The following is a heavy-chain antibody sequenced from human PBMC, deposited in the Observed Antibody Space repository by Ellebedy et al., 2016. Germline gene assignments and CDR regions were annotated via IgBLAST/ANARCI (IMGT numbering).Heavy chain of an antibody. Sequence: GGSLRLSCVVSGSTLSTYWMSWFRQAPGKGLEWVANINADGSLKNYADSVKGRFTISRDNAKNSLYLQMNSQRVEDTAAYYCARDNSRKDDYWGQGTLVTVSS. V-gene: IGHV3-7*03. CDR3: ARDNSRKDDY. D-gene: IGHD6-13*01. CDR2: INADGSLK. J-gene: IGHJ4*02. CDR1: GSTLSTYW.